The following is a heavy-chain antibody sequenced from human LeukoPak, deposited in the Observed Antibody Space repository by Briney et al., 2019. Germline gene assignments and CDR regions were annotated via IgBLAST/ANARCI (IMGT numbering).Heavy chain of an antibody. CDR2: IKQDGSEK. Sequence: GGSLRLSCAASGFTFSSYWMSWVRQAPGKGLEWVANIKQDGSEKYYVDSVKGRFTISRDNAKNSLYLQMNSLRAEDTAVYFCARELTYYYDSGGYYCAYYFDYWGQGTLVTVSS. CDR3: ARELTYYYDSGGYYCAYYFDY. CDR1: GFTFSSYW. V-gene: IGHV3-7*01. J-gene: IGHJ4*02. D-gene: IGHD3-22*01.